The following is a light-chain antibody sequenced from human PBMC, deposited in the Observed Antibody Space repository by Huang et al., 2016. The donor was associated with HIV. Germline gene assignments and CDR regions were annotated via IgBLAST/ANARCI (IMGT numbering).Light chain of an antibody. CDR3: QQTYNTPM. V-gene: IGKV1-39*01. Sequence: IHMTQSPSSLSASVGDRVTITCRASQSISRYLNWYQQKPGKAPNLLMYAASSLQSGVPSRFSSSGSGTDFTLTISSLQPEDFAIYYCQQTYNTPMFGQGTKVEIK. CDR1: QSISRY. J-gene: IGKJ1*01. CDR2: AAS.